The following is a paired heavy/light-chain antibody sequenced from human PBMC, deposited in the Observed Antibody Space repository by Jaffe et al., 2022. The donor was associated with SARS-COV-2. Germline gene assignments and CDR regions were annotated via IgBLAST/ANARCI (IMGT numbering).Heavy chain of an antibody. CDR3: ARVRPTSGWWGLGY. D-gene: IGHD2-21*01. CDR2: INEHGTER. Sequence: EVQLVESGGGLAQPGGSLRLSCTASGFIFSNYWMSWVRQAPGKGLEWVANINEHGTERYYVDSMKGRFSISRDNAENSLYLDVNSLRDDDTAVYYCARVRPTSGWWGLGYWGQGTLVTVSS. V-gene: IGHV3-7*01. CDR1: GFIFSNYW. J-gene: IGHJ4*02.
Light chain of an antibody. V-gene: IGKV1-5*03. CDR2: RAS. CDR1: QDIGIS. Sequence: DVQMTQSPSTLSASAGDRVTLTCRASQDIGISLAWYQQKPGTAPKLLIDRASTLETGVPSRFSGSRSGTEFTLTINSLQPDDVATYYCQHYHYYRAGFGQGTMVEIK. J-gene: IGKJ1*01. CDR3: QHYHYYRAG.